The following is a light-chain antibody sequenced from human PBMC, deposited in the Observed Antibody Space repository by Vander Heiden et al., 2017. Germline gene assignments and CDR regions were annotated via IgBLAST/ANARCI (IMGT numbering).Light chain of an antibody. Sequence: SYELTQPPSVSVSPGQTARITCSGDALPKQYAYWYQQKPGQAPVLVIYKDSERPSGIPERFSGSSSGKTATLTISGVQAEDEADYYCQSADSSGTAVFGGGTKLTVL. CDR2: KDS. V-gene: IGLV3-25*03. CDR1: ALPKQY. J-gene: IGLJ2*01. CDR3: QSADSSGTAV.